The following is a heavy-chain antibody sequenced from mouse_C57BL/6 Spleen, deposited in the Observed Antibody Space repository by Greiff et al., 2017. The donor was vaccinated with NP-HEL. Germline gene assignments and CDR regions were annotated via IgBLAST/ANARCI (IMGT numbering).Heavy chain of an antibody. CDR3: ERGAYYGSSSYYFDY. CDR1: GYTFTDYY. V-gene: IGHV1-75*01. CDR2: IFPGSGST. J-gene: IGHJ2*01. Sequence: VQLQQSGPELVKPGASVKISCKASGYTFTDYYINWVKQRPGQGLEWIGWIFPGSGSTYYNEKFKGKATLTVDKSSSTAYMLLSSLTSEDSAVYFCERGAYYGSSSYYFDYWGQGTTLTVSS. D-gene: IGHD1-1*01.